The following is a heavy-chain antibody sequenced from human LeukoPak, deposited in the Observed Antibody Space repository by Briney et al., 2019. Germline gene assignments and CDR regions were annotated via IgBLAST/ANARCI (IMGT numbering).Heavy chain of an antibody. D-gene: IGHD5-24*01. Sequence: GGSLRLSCAASGFTFSSYAMHWVRQAPGKGLERVAVISYDGSNKYYADSVKGRFTISRDNSKNTLYLQMNSLRAEDTAVYYCARMKDGYNSYFDYWGQGTLVTVSS. J-gene: IGHJ4*02. V-gene: IGHV3-30-3*01. CDR3: ARMKDGYNSYFDY. CDR1: GFTFSSYA. CDR2: ISYDGSNK.